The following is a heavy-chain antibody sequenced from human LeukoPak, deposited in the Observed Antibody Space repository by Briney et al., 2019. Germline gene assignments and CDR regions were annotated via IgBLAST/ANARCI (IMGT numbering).Heavy chain of an antibody. V-gene: IGHV4-39*07. D-gene: IGHD3-22*01. CDR1: GGPISSSSYY. CDR2: IYYSGST. J-gene: IGHJ4*02. Sequence: SETLSLTCTVSGGPISSSSYYWGWIRQPPGKGLEWIGSIYYSGSTYYNPSLKSRVTISVDTSKNQFSLKLSSVTAADTAVYYCARLDSSGYYPQSYFDYWGQGTLVTVSS. CDR3: ARLDSSGYYPQSYFDY.